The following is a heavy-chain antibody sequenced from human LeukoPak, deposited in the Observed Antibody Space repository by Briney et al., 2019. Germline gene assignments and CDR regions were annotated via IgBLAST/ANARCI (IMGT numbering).Heavy chain of an antibody. D-gene: IGHD6-13*01. J-gene: IGHJ4*02. CDR1: GFTFSSYV. V-gene: IGHV3-23*01. Sequence: PGGSLRLSCAASGFTFSSYVMSWVRQAPGKWLEWVSNIGGSVGSMFYAASVKGRFAISRDNSKKTLFLQMNNLRVEDTAVYYCAKRGNSWDLFDYWGQGTLVTVSS. CDR2: IGGSVGSM. CDR3: AKRGNSWDLFDY.